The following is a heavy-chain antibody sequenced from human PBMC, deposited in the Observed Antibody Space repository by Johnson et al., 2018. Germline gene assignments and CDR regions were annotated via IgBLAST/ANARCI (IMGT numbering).Heavy chain of an antibody. J-gene: IGHJ6*02. CDR3: ARDWGGGYGGYYGMDV. V-gene: IGHV1-69*01. Sequence: QVQLVQSGAEVKKXGSSVKVSCKTSGGTVNSYAISWVRQAPGQGLEWMGGIIPIFGTANYAQKFQGRVTIPADESTSTTYMELSSLRSGDTAVYYCARDWGGGYGGYYGMDVWGQGTTVTVSS. D-gene: IGHD5-12*01. CDR1: GGTVNSYA. CDR2: IIPIFGTA.